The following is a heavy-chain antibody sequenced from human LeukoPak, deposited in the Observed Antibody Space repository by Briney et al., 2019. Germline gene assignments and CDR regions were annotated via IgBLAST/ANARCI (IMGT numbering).Heavy chain of an antibody. CDR1: GFSFTNTW. V-gene: IGHV3-15*01. CDR3: ATEGGSGSYYGDDAFDM. Sequence: GGSLRLSCEASGFSFTNTWMSWVRQAPGKGLEWVGRVKSKADDGTTDYAAPVQGRFTISRDGSKNTLSLQMNSLKTEDTAVYYCATEGGSGSYYGDDAFDMWGQGTMVTVSS. D-gene: IGHD3-10*01. CDR2: VKSKADDGTT. J-gene: IGHJ3*02.